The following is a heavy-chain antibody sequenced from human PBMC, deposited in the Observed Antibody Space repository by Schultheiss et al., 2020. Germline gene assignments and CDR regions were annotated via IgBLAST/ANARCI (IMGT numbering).Heavy chain of an antibody. J-gene: IGHJ4*01. CDR2: INHSGST. CDR1: GGSFSGYY. V-gene: IGHV4-34*01. D-gene: IGHD2-15*01. CDR3: ARAETYSGRVFDY. Sequence: SETLSLTCAVYGGSFSGYYWSWIRQPPGKGLEWIGEINHSGSTNYNPSLKSRVTISVDTSKNQFSLQLNSVTPEDTAVYYCARAETYSGRVFDYWGHGTLVTVSS.